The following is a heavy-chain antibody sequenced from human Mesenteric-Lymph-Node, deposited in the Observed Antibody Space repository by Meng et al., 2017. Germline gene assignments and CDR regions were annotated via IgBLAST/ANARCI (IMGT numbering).Heavy chain of an antibody. CDR2: INHSGST. Sequence: QVRLKQWGAGQLKPSETLSLTCAVYVGSFSGYSWNWIRQSPGKGLEWIGDINHSGSTNYNPSLKSRVTISVDTSKNQFSLKLSYVTAADTAVYYCARDQGGAGAYWGQGTLVTVSS. CDR3: ARDQGGAGAY. J-gene: IGHJ4*02. D-gene: IGHD2-15*01. CDR1: VGSFSGYS. V-gene: IGHV4-34*01.